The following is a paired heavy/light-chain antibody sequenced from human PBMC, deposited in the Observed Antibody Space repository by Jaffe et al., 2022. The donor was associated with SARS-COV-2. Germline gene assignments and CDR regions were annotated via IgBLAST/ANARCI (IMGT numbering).Light chain of an antibody. CDR3: QQYDNLPVT. CDR2: DAS. CDR1: QDISNY. Sequence: DIQMTQSPSSLSASVGDRVTITCQASQDISNYLNWYQQKPGKAPKLLIYDASNLETGVPSRFSGSGSGTDFTFTISSLQPEDIATYYCQQYDNLPVTFGPGTKVDIK. J-gene: IGKJ3*01. V-gene: IGKV1-33*01.
Heavy chain of an antibody. CDR3: AARGWGRGPPVYWYFDL. Sequence: QVQLVQSGSELKKPGASVKVSCKASGYTFTSYAMNWVRQAPGQGLEWMGWINTNTGNPTYAQGFTGRFVFSLDTSVSTAYLQISSLKAEDTAVYYCAARGWGRGPPVYWYFDLWGRGTLVTVSS. CDR1: GYTFTSYA. D-gene: IGHD1-26*01. CDR2: INTNTGNP. J-gene: IGHJ2*01. V-gene: IGHV7-4-1*02.